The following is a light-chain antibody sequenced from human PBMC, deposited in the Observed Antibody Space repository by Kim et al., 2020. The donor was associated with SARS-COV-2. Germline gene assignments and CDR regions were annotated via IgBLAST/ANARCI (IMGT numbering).Light chain of an antibody. J-gene: IGLJ1*01. CDR1: SSDVGGYNY. Sequence: QSVTISCTGTSSDVGGYNYVSWYQQHPGNAPKLMIYDVSKRPSGVPDRFSGSKSGNTASLTISGLQAEDEADYYCCSYAGSYTYVFGTGTKVTVL. CDR3: CSYAGSYTYV. V-gene: IGLV2-11*01. CDR2: DVS.